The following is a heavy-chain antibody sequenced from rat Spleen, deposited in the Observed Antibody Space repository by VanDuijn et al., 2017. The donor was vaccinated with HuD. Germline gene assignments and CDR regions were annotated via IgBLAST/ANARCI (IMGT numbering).Heavy chain of an antibody. V-gene: IGHV5-29*01. CDR3: ARLSHYWYFDF. J-gene: IGHJ1*01. D-gene: IGHD3-8*01. CDR2: INYDGRST. CDR1: GFIFSDHY. Sequence: EVQLVESDGGLVQPGRSLKLSCAASGFIFSDHYVAWVRQAPTKGLEWVATINYDGRSTFYRDSVRARFTISRDNAKSTLYLQMNSLRSEDTATYYCARLSHYWYFDFWGPGTMVTVSS.